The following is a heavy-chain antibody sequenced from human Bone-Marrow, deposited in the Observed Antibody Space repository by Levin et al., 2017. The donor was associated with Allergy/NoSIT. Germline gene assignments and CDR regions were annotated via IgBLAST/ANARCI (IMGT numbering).Heavy chain of an antibody. CDR3: AKDLDY. V-gene: IGHV3-30*18. CDR2: ISNDGSRE. CDR1: GFTFSIYG. J-gene: IGHJ4*02. Sequence: TGGSLRLSCAASGFTFSIYGMHWVRQAPGKGLEWVAVISNDGSRENYADSVKGRFTISRDNSKNTLYLQMNTLRADDTAVYYCAKDLDYWGQGTLVTVSS.